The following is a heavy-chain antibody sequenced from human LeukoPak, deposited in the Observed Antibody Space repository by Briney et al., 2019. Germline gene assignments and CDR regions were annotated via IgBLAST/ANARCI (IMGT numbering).Heavy chain of an antibody. J-gene: IGHJ5*02. Sequence: SETLSLTCTVSGGSISSGGYYWSWIRQHPGKGLEWLGYIYYSGSTYYNPSLKSRVTISVETSKNQFSLKLSSVTAADTAVYYCARGGTTVTPGLLWFDPWGQGTLVTVSS. CDR3: ARGGTTVTPGLLWFDP. CDR2: IYYSGST. CDR1: GGSISSGGYY. D-gene: IGHD4-17*01. V-gene: IGHV4-31*03.